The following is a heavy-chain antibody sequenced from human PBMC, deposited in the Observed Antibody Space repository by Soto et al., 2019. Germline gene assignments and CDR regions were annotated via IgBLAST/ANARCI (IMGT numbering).Heavy chain of an antibody. CDR2: IYPGDSDT. CDR1: GYSFTSYW. CDR3: ASRIQSLAMDV. V-gene: IGHV5-51*01. J-gene: IGHJ6*03. Sequence: GESLKISCKGSGYSFTSYWIGWVRQMPGKGLEWMGIIYPGDSDTRYSPSFQGQVTIPADKSISPAYLQWKSRKASDTAMDYCASRIQSLAMDVWGKGTTVTVSS. D-gene: IGHD5-18*01.